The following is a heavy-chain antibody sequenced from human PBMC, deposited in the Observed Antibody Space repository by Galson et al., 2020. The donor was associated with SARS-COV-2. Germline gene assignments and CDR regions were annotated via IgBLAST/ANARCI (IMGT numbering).Heavy chain of an antibody. Sequence: GGSLRLSCAASGFTFSSYSMNWVRQAPGKGLEWVSYISSSSSTIYYADSVKGRFTISRDNAKNSLYLQMNSLRAEDTAVYYCARGSYYGSGLSGGGDVWGQGTTVTVSS. CDR3: ARGSYYGSGLSGGGDV. D-gene: IGHD3-10*01. J-gene: IGHJ6*02. V-gene: IGHV3-48*04. CDR2: ISSSSSTI. CDR1: GFTFSSYS.